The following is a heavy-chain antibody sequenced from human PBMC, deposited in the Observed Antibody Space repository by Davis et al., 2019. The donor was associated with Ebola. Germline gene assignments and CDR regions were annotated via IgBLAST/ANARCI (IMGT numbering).Heavy chain of an antibody. V-gene: IGHV3-48*02. J-gene: IGHJ4*02. CDR1: GFTFSDYN. D-gene: IGHD2-15*01. CDR2: ISCCTGAK. CDR3: ARSGRLDY. Sequence: GESLKISCAASGFTFSDYNMNWVRQAQGKGLEWVSFISCCTGAKYYANSVKGRFTISRDNAKNSLYLQMNSLRDEDTAVYYCARSGRLDYWGQGTLVNVSS.